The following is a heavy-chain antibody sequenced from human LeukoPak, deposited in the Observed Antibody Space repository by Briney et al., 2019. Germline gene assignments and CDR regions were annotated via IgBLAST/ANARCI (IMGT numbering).Heavy chain of an antibody. CDR2: ISSSGSTI. CDR3: ASTSGYYVADFDY. J-gene: IGHJ4*02. V-gene: IGHV3-11*01. D-gene: IGHD3-22*01. Sequence: GGSLRLSCAASGFTFSDYYMSWIRQAPGKGLEWVSYISSSGSTIYYADSVKGRFTISRDNAKNSLYLQMNSLRAEDTAVYYCASTSGYYVADFDYWGQGTLVTVSS. CDR1: GFTFSDYY.